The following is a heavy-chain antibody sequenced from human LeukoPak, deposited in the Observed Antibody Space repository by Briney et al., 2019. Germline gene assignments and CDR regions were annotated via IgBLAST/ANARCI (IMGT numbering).Heavy chain of an antibody. V-gene: IGHV4-59*01. CDR2: IYYSGST. CDR1: GGSISSDY. J-gene: IGHJ4*02. D-gene: IGHD3-16*02. Sequence: PSETLSLTCTVSGGSISSDYWSWIRQPPGKGLEWIGYIYYSGSTNYNPSLKSRVTISVNTSKNQFSLKLSSVTAADTAVYYCARGVVQFDYWGQGTLVTVSS. CDR3: ARGVVQFDY.